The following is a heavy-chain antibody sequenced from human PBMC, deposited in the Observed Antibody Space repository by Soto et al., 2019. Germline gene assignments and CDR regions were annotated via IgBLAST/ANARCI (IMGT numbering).Heavy chain of an antibody. CDR3: ARRRGGSVYSSGWYPDDAFDI. V-gene: IGHV4-59*08. J-gene: IGHJ3*02. D-gene: IGHD6-19*01. CDR2: IHYSGST. Sequence: QVQLQESGPGLVKPSETLSLTCTVSGGSISSYYWSWIRQPPGKGLEWIGYIHYSGSTNYNPSLKSRVTISVDTSKNQFSLKLSSVTAADTAVYYCARRRGGSVYSSGWYPDDAFDIWGQGTMVTVSS. CDR1: GGSISSYY.